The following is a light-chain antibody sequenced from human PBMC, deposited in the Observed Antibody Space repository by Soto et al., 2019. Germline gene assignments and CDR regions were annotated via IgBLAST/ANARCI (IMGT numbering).Light chain of an antibody. CDR3: QVWDSSSDHWV. J-gene: IGLJ3*02. Sequence: SYELTQPPSVSVAPGQTARITWGGNNIGSKSVHWYQQQPGQAHVLVVYDDSDRPSGIPERLSGSNSGNTATLTISRVEAGDEADYYCQVWDSSSDHWVFGGGTKLTVL. V-gene: IGLV3-21*02. CDR2: DDS. CDR1: NIGSKS.